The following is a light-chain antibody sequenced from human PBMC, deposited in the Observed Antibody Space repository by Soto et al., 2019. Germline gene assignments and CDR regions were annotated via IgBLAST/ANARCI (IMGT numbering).Light chain of an antibody. J-gene: IGKJ3*01. CDR1: QSVSSKY. CDR2: GTS. CDR3: QQYGSSRFT. V-gene: IGKV3-20*01. Sequence: VLTASPVTLSLTPGERATLSCRASQSVSSKYLAWYQQKPGRAPRVLIYGTSIRASGVPERFSGGGSGTDFTLTITRLEPEDFAVYYCQQYGSSRFTSCPGTKEDIK.